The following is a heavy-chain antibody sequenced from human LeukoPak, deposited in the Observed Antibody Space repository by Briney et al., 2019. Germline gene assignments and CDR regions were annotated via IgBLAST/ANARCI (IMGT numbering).Heavy chain of an antibody. CDR1: GFTFSNYW. CDR3: ARTLMGGGALDY. V-gene: IGHV3-7*03. Sequence: GGSLRLSCAASGFTFSNYWLYWVRQAPGKGLEWVANIKQDGSEKYYVDSVKGRFTISRDNAKNSLFLQMNSLRAEDTAVYYCARTLMGGGALDYWGQGTLVTVSS. D-gene: IGHD3-10*01. CDR2: IKQDGSEK. J-gene: IGHJ4*02.